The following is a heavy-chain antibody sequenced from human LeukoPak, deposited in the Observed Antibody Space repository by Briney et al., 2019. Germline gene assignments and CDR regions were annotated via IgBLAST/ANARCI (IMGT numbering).Heavy chain of an antibody. CDR1: GGSISSYY. CDR3: ARGPGPFDY. Sequence: SETLSLTCTVSGGSISSYYWSWIRQPPGKGLEWIGYIYYSGSTNYNPSLKSRVTISVDTSKNQFSLKLSSATAADTAVYYCARGPGPFDYWGQGTLVTVSS. CDR2: IYYSGST. J-gene: IGHJ4*02. V-gene: IGHV4-59*01.